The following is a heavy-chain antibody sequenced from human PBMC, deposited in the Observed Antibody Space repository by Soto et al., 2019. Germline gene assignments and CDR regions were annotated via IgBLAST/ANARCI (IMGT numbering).Heavy chain of an antibody. D-gene: IGHD4-17*01. J-gene: IGHJ4*02. CDR1: GGSISSYY. CDR3: ARRYGDAVDF. V-gene: IGHV4-59*01. Sequence: SETLSLTCTVSGGSISSYYWSWIRQPPGKRLEWIGYIFYSGSTNYNPSLKSRVTISVDTSKNQFSLKLSSVTAADTAVYYCARRYGDAVDFWGPGTLVTVSS. CDR2: IFYSGST.